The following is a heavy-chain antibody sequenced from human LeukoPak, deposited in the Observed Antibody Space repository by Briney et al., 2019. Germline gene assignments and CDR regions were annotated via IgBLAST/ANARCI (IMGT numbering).Heavy chain of an antibody. CDR1: GFSLSNYW. J-gene: IGHJ6*02. D-gene: IGHD4-17*01. V-gene: IGHV3-73*01. CDR2: IRSKANTYAT. Sequence: QPGGSLRLSCAASGFSLSNYWMHWVRQASGKGLEWVGRIRSKANTYATAYAASVKGRFTISRDDSKNTAYLQMNNLKTEDTAVYYCTRDNGDYVVIGQYGMDVWGQGTTVTVSS. CDR3: TRDNGDYVVIGQYGMDV.